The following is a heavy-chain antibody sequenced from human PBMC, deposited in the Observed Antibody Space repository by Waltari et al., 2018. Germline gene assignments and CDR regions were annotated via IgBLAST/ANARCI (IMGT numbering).Heavy chain of an antibody. CDR3: VRLEDCTGPGGHCDSGGPFALDV. V-gene: IGHV4-34*02. J-gene: IGHJ6*02. D-gene: IGHD2-21*02. CDR1: GGSFSGYY. Sequence: QVQLQQWGAGLLQSSETLSLTCADYGGSFSGYYWGWVRQPPGKGLEWSGEINNPGYTKSIAVLRSRVTMSADTSKSQLSPRLTCVTAADMTVYYSVRLEDCTGPGGHCDSGGPFALDVWGQGTSVTVSS. CDR2: INNPGYT.